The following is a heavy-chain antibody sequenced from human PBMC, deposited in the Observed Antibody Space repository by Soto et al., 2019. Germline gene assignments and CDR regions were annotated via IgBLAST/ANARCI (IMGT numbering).Heavy chain of an antibody. Sequence: QVQLVQSGAEVKKPGSSVTVSCKASGDTFSSYAISWVRQAPGQGLEWMGKIIPIFATATYEQKFQGRVTIAADTYTRTVYMELSRLRSEDTAGYYCARDSSSWDSHNWFDPWGQGTVVTASS. V-gene: IGHV1-69*06. CDR1: GDTFSSYA. D-gene: IGHD6-13*01. CDR2: IIPIFATA. CDR3: ARDSSSWDSHNWFDP. J-gene: IGHJ5*02.